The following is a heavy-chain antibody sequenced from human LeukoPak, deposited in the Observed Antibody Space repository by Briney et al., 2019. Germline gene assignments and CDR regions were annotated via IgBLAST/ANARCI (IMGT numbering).Heavy chain of an antibody. CDR1: GFTFSSLW. D-gene: IGHD1-1*01. Sequence: GGSLRLSWVASGFTFSSLWMHWVRQAPGKGLVWVSRIDNDEITTTYADSVKGRFTISRDNAKNTLYLQMNSLRAEDTAVYYCARGGPGTGMDYWGQGALVTVSS. CDR2: IDNDEITT. CDR3: ARGGPGTGMDY. J-gene: IGHJ4*02. V-gene: IGHV3-74*01.